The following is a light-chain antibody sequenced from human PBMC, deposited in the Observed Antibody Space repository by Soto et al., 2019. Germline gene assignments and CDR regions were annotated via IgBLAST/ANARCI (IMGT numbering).Light chain of an antibody. Sequence: QSALTQPASVSGSPRQSITISCTGASSDVGGYTYVSWYQQHPGKAPKLMIYEVNNRPSGVSHRFSGSKSGNTAPLTISGLQAEDEADYYCSSYTSSSTLYVFGTGTKVTVL. V-gene: IGLV2-14*01. J-gene: IGLJ1*01. CDR2: EVN. CDR3: SSYTSSSTLYV. CDR1: SSDVGGYTY.